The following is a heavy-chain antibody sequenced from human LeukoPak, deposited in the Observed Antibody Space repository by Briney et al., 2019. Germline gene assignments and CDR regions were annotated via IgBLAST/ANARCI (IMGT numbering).Heavy chain of an antibody. D-gene: IGHD3-9*01. V-gene: IGHV4-38-2*02. CDR3: ARVLYYDVLTGYYINGWFDP. J-gene: IGHJ5*02. CDR2: IYHSGST. Sequence: PSETLSLTCTVSAYSIRSGYFWGWIRQPPGKGLEWIASIYHSGSTYYNPSLKSRVTISVDTSKNQFSLKLTSVTAVDTAVYYCARVLYYDVLTGYYINGWFDPWGQGTLVTVSS. CDR1: AYSIRSGYF.